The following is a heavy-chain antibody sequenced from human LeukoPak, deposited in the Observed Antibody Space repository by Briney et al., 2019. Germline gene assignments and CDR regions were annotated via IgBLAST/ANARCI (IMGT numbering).Heavy chain of an antibody. CDR3: ARVIAGMTTVVTPWFDP. J-gene: IGHJ5*02. D-gene: IGHD4-23*01. V-gene: IGHV4-34*01. CDR1: GGSFSGYY. Sequence: SETLSLTCAVYGGSFSGYYWSWIRQPPGKGLEWIGEINHSGSTNYNPSLKSRVTISVDTSKNQFSLKLSSVTAADTAVYYCARVIAGMTTVVTPWFDPWGQGTLVTVAS. CDR2: INHSGST.